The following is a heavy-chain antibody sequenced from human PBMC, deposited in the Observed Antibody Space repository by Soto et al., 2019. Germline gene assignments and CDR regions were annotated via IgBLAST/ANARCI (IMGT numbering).Heavy chain of an antibody. D-gene: IGHD2-15*01. V-gene: IGHV4-34*01. J-gene: IGHJ5*02. Sequence: ASETLSLTCAGYGGSFSGYYWSGIRQPPGKGLEWIGEINHSGSTNYNPSLKSRVTISVDTSKNQFSLKLSSVTAADTAVYYCARGRLVVVVAPRRGCFDPWGQGILVTVSS. CDR2: INHSGST. CDR3: ARGRLVVVVAPRRGCFDP. CDR1: GGSFSGYY.